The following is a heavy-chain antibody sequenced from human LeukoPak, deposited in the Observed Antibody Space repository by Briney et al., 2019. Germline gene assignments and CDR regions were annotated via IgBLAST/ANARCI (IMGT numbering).Heavy chain of an antibody. CDR3: ARGTTTNWFDP. CDR2: IIPFFGTA. CDR1: GGTLSSYA. Sequence: SVKVSCQASGGTLSSYAISWVRQAPGHGLEWMGGIIPFFGTANYAQKFQGRVTITADESTSTAYMELSSLRSEDTAVYYCARGTTTNWFDPWGQGTLVTVSS. J-gene: IGHJ5*02. V-gene: IGHV1-69*13. D-gene: IGHD2/OR15-2a*01.